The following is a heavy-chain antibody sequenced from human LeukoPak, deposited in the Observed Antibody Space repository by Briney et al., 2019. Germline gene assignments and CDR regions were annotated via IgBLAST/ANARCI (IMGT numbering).Heavy chain of an antibody. V-gene: IGHV3-64*01. Sequence: QPGGSQRLSCAASGFTFSSYSMHWVRQAPGKGLEYVSAISSNGGSTYYANSVKGRFTISRDNSKNTLYLQMGSLRAEDMAVYYCARDFFGTYYDILTGYGLYMDVWGKGTTVTVSS. J-gene: IGHJ6*03. D-gene: IGHD3-9*01. CDR3: ARDFFGTYYDILTGYGLYMDV. CDR1: GFTFSSYS. CDR2: ISSNGGST.